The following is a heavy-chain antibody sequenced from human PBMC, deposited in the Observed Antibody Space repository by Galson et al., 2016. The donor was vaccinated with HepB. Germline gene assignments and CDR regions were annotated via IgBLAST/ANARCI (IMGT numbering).Heavy chain of an antibody. CDR1: GLIFSDSA. J-gene: IGHJ4*02. Sequence: SLRLSCAASGLIFSDSAIHWVRQAPGKGLEYVSAISSTGGSTYYADSVKGRFTISRDKSKSTLYLQMSSLRAEDTAVYYWVIWSTVNTFWDGYFDRWGQGTLVTVSS. D-gene: IGHD4-17*01. CDR2: ISSTGGST. CDR3: VIWSTVNTFWDGYFDR. V-gene: IGHV3-64D*09.